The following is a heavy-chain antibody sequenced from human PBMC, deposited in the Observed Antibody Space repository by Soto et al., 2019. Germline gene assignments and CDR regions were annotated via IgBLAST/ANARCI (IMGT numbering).Heavy chain of an antibody. V-gene: IGHV3-23*01. Sequence: EVQLLESGGDLVQPGGSLRLSCAASGFTFSSYAMSLVRQAPGKGLEWVSSITGSGGTTFYADSVKGRLTISRDNSKNTLYVQMDILRAEDTAVYYCAKDLSPNMGCMDVWGQGTTVTVSS. CDR2: ITGSGGTT. J-gene: IGHJ6*02. CDR1: GFTFSSYA. D-gene: IGHD3-10*01. CDR3: AKDLSPNMGCMDV.